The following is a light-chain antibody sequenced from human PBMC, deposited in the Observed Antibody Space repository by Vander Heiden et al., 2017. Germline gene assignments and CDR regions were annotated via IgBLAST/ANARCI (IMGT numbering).Light chain of an antibody. Sequence: IVMTQSPDFLAVSLGERATINCKSSQSVLYSFNNKNYLAWYQQKPGQPPRLVMYWASTRGSGVPDRFSGSGSGTHFTLTISSLQAEDVAVYYCQQYYSFPGTFGQGTKVEIK. CDR3: QQYYSFPGT. CDR2: WAS. J-gene: IGKJ1*01. V-gene: IGKV4-1*01. CDR1: QSVLYSFNNKNY.